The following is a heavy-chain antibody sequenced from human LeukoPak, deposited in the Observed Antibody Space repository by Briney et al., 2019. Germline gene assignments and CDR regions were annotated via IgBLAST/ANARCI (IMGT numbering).Heavy chain of an antibody. D-gene: IGHD6-13*01. J-gene: IGHJ6*02. V-gene: IGHV3-7*01. CDR3: AKSGGQQLVAAYGMDV. CDR1: GFPFSSYW. Sequence: GGSLRLSCVASGFPFSSYWMTWVRQAPGKGLEWVANIKQDGSKKSYVDSVKGRFTTSRDNAKNSLYLQMNSLRVEDTAVYYCAKSGGQQLVAAYGMDVWGQGTTVTVSS. CDR2: IKQDGSKK.